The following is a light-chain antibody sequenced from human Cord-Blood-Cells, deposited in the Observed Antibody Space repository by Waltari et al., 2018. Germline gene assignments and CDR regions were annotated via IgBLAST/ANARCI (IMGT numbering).Light chain of an antibody. J-gene: IGKJ5*01. Sequence: DIVMTQTPLSLSVTPRQPASISCMSSQSLLHSDGKTYLYWYLQKQGQPPQLLIYEVSKRFSGVPDRFSGSGSGTDFTLKISRVEAEDVGVYYCMQSIQLPITFGQGTRLEIK. CDR1: QSLLHSDGKTY. V-gene: IGKV2D-29*01. CDR2: EVS. CDR3: MQSIQLPIT.